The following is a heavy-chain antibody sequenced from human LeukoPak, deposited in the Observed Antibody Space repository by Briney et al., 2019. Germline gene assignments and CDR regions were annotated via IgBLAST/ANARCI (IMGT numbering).Heavy chain of an antibody. CDR1: GFTFRIYG. CDR3: AKAMYADYDSSDL. Sequence: GRSLRLSCAASGFTFRIYGMHWVRQAPGKGLEWVAVISRDGSNKYYADSVKGRFTISRDNSKNTLYLQMNSLRGEDTAVYYCAKAMYADYDSSDLWGQGTLVTVSS. J-gene: IGHJ4*02. CDR2: ISRDGSNK. D-gene: IGHD3-22*01. V-gene: IGHV3-30*18.